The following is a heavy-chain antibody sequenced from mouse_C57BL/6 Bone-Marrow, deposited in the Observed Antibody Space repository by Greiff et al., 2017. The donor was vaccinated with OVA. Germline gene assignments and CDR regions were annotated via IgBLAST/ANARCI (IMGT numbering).Heavy chain of an antibody. Sequence: EVKLMESGPGLVKPSQSLSLTCSVTGYSITSGYYWNWIRQFPGNKLEWMGYISYDGSNNYNPSLKNRISITRDTSKNQFFLKLNSVTTEDTATYYCARVGRGYWGQGTTLTVSS. V-gene: IGHV3-6*01. CDR2: ISYDGSN. D-gene: IGHD4-1*01. CDR1: GYSITSGYY. J-gene: IGHJ2*01. CDR3: ARVGRGY.